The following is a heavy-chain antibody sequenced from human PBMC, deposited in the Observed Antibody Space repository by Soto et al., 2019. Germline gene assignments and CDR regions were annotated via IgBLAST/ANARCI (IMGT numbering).Heavy chain of an antibody. CDR3: ARDYGSAYYRMDV. CDR2: IYSGGST. J-gene: IGHJ6*02. CDR1: GFTVSSNY. D-gene: IGHD3-10*01. Sequence: GGSLRLSCAASGFTVSSNYMSWVRQAPGKGLEWVSVIYSGGSTYYADSVKGRFTISRDNSKNTLYLQMNSLRAEDTAVYYCARDYGSAYYRMDVWGQGTTVTVSS. V-gene: IGHV3-53*01.